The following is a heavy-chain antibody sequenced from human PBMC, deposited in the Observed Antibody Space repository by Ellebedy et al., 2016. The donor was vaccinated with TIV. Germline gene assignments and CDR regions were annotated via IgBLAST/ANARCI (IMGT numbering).Heavy chain of an antibody. V-gene: IGHV3-53*01. CDR1: GFTVSSSY. CDR2: FYSGGTT. D-gene: IGHD6-6*01. Sequence: GESPKISCAASGFTVSSSYMSWVRQAPGKGLEWVSAFYSGGTTYYADPVKGRFTISSDNSKNTLYLQMDSLRAEDTAVYFCAKQISTSSTYDYWGQGTLVTVSS. J-gene: IGHJ4*02. CDR3: AKQISTSSTYDY.